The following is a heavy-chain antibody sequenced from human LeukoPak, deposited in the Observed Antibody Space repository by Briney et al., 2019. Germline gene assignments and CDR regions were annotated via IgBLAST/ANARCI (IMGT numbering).Heavy chain of an antibody. Sequence: ASVKVSCKASGYTFTGYYMHWVRQAPGQGLEWMGVINPSGGSTSYAQKFQGRVTMTRDTSTSTVYMELSSLRSEDTAVYYCATSGARGRLLVNWFDPWGQGTLVTVSS. V-gene: IGHV1-46*01. CDR1: GYTFTGYY. CDR2: INPSGGST. J-gene: IGHJ5*02. CDR3: ATSGARGRLLVNWFDP. D-gene: IGHD2-15*01.